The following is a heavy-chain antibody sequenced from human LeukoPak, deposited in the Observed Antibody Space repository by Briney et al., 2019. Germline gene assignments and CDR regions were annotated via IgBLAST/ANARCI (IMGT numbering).Heavy chain of an antibody. CDR1: GGSISSSSYY. Sequence: PSETLSLTCTVSGGSISSSSYYWGWIRQPPGKGLEWIGSIYYSGSTYYNLSLKSRVTISVDTSKNQFSLKLSSVTAADTAVYYCARDLQAGTTSSWGQGTLVTVSS. D-gene: IGHD1-1*01. CDR2: IYYSGST. J-gene: IGHJ4*02. V-gene: IGHV4-39*07. CDR3: ARDLQAGTTSS.